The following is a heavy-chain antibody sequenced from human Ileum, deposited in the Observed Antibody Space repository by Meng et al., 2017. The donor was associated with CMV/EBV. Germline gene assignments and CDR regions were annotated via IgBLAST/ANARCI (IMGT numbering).Heavy chain of an antibody. J-gene: IGHJ4*02. CDR1: RGTFNTPS. CDR2: IIPIFVTP. Sequence: CTASRGTFNTPSIGWVRQAPGQGLQWMGRIIPIFVTPNYAQEFQGRVTITTDESRTTAYMELSSLKSEDTAVYYCASGDGYNHNFDSWGQGTLVTVSS. D-gene: IGHD5-24*01. CDR3: ASGDGYNHNFDS. V-gene: IGHV1-69*05.